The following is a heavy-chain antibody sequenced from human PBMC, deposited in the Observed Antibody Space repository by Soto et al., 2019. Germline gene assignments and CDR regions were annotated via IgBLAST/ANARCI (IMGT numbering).Heavy chain of an antibody. D-gene: IGHD1-1*01. V-gene: IGHV3-30-3*01. CDR2: ISFDGSTK. J-gene: IGHJ4*02. CDR3: ASPRLSSDGTTPIDY. Sequence: QVQLVESGGGVVQPGRSLRLSCAASGFTFNNYAMHWVRQAPGKGLEWVAVISFDGSTKYYADSVKGRFTISRDNYKNTLYLQMNSLRAEDTAVYYCASPRLSSDGTTPIDYWGQGTLVTVSS. CDR1: GFTFNNYA.